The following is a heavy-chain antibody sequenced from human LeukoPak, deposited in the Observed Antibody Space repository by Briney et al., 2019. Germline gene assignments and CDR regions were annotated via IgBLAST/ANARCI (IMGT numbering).Heavy chain of an antibody. Sequence: GGSLRLSCAASGFTFSSYSMNWVRQAPGKGLEWGSSINSNSSYTTYADSVKGRFTISRDNAKDSVYLQMNSLRAEDTAVYSCSRASYFPSQMYAVLSGQDNYYYGMDDWGQGTTVTVSS. CDR3: SRASYFPSQMYAVLSGQDNYYYGMDD. D-gene: IGHD3-9*01. J-gene: IGHJ6*02. V-gene: IGHV3-21*01. CDR1: GFTFSSYS. CDR2: INSNSSYT.